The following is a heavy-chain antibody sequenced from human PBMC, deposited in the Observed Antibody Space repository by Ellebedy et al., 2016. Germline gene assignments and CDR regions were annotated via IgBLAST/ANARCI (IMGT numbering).Heavy chain of an antibody. V-gene: IGHV3-33*06. CDR1: GFTFSNYG. CDR3: AKESLGYYYYMDV. Sequence: GGSLRLXXAASGFTFSNYGMHWVRQAPGKGLEWVAVIWYDGSNKYYTDSVKGRFTISRDNSKNTLYLQMNSLRAEDTAVYYCAKESLGYYYYMDVWGEGTTVTVFS. CDR2: IWYDGSNK. J-gene: IGHJ6*03.